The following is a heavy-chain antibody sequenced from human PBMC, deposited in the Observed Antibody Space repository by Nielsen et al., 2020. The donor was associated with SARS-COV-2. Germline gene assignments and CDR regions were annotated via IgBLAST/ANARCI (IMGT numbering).Heavy chain of an antibody. CDR3: ARGRLPRRFFDY. V-gene: IGHV4-34*01. Sequence: SQTLSLTCAVYGGSFSGYYWSWIRQPPGKGLEWIGEINHSGSTNYNPSLKSRVTISVDTSKNQFSLKLSSVTAADTAVYYCARGRLPRRFFDYWGQGTLVTVSS. CDR2: INHSGST. J-gene: IGHJ4*02. CDR1: GGSFSGYY.